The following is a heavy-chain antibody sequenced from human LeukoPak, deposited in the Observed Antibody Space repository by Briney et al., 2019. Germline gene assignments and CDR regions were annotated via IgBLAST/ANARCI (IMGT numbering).Heavy chain of an antibody. CDR1: GYTFTSYG. V-gene: IGHV1-18*01. CDR2: ISAYNGNT. D-gene: IGHD5-24*01. CDR3: ARANGYNPMAPEPIDY. Sequence: ASVKVSCKASGYTFTSYGISWVRQAPGQGLEWMGWISAYNGNTNYAQRLQGRVTMTTGTSTSTAYMELRSLRSGDTAVYYCARANGYNPMAPEPIDYWGQGTLVTVSS. J-gene: IGHJ4*02.